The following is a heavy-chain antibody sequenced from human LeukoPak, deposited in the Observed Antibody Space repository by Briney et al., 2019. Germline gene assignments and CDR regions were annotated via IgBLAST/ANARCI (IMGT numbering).Heavy chain of an antibody. CDR2: ISGSGGST. Sequence: GLEWVSAISGSGGSTYYTDSVKGRFTISRDNSKNTLYLQMNSLRAEDTAVYYCASGSYYYYWGQGTLVTVSS. J-gene: IGHJ4*02. V-gene: IGHV3-23*01. CDR3: ASGSYYYY. D-gene: IGHD1-26*01.